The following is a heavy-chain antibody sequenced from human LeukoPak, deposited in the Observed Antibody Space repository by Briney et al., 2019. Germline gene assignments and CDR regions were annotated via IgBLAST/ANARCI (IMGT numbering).Heavy chain of an antibody. J-gene: IGHJ4*02. CDR2: ISYDGSNK. V-gene: IGHV3-30*18. CDR1: GFTFSSYG. Sequence: GGSLRLSCAASGFTFSSYGMHWVRPAPGKGLEWVAVISYDGSNKYYADSVKGRFTISRDNSKNTLYLQMNSLRAEDTAVYYCAKSPGPNYYGSGSLFDYWGQGTLVTVSS. CDR3: AKSPGPNYYGSGSLFDY. D-gene: IGHD3-10*01.